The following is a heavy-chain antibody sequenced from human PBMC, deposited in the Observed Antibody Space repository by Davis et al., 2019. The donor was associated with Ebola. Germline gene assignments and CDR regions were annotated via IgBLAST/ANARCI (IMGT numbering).Heavy chain of an antibody. CDR1: GYSISSSNW. Sequence: SETLSLTCAVSGYSISSSNWWGWIRQPPGKGLEWIGYIYYSGSTYYNPSLKSRVTMSVDTSKNQFSLKLSSVTAVDTAVYYCARRYYYDSSGYWSWYAFDIWGQGTMVTVSS. D-gene: IGHD3-22*01. CDR3: ARRYYYDSSGYWSWYAFDI. J-gene: IGHJ3*02. V-gene: IGHV4-28*01. CDR2: IYYSGST.